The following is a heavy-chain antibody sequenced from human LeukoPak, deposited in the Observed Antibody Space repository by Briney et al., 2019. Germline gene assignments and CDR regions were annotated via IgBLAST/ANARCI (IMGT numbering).Heavy chain of an antibody. D-gene: IGHD4-17*01. J-gene: IGHJ4*02. Sequence: GGSLRLSCAASGFTFSSYSMNWVRQAPGKGLEWVSSISSSSSYIYYADSVKGRFTISRDNAKNSLYLQMNSLRAEDTALYYCAKGLDDYGDYPPDYWGQGTLVTVSS. CDR1: GFTFSSYS. CDR2: ISSSSSYI. CDR3: AKGLDDYGDYPPDY. V-gene: IGHV3-21*04.